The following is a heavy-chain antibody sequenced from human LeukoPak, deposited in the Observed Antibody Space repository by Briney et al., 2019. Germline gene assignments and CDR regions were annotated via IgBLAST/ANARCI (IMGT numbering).Heavy chain of an antibody. CDR3: ARGTYGYYMDV. V-gene: IGHV4-38-2*02. CDR1: NYSISNSLY. CDR2: IYRSGST. Sequence: PSETLSLTCSGSNYSISNSLYWGWLRQPPGKGLEWIGSIYRSGSTFYNPFLKSRVTISLDTSKNQFSLKLSSVTAADTAVYFCARGTYGYYMDVWGKGTTVTVSS. D-gene: IGHD4-17*01. J-gene: IGHJ6*03.